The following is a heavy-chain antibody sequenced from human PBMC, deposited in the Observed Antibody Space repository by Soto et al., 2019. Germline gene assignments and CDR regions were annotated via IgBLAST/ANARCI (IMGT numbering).Heavy chain of an antibody. CDR1: GFTFTSYD. CDR3: AREGTDGMYV. Sequence: QVQLVESGGGVVQPRRSLRLSCAASGFTFTSYDMNWVRQAPGKGLEWVAVISHDGSNKYYADSVKGRFTISRDNSKNTLFLQMNSLRGEDTAVYYCAREGTDGMYVWGQGTTVIVSS. V-gene: IGHV3-30-3*01. J-gene: IGHJ6*02. CDR2: ISHDGSNK. D-gene: IGHD3-10*01.